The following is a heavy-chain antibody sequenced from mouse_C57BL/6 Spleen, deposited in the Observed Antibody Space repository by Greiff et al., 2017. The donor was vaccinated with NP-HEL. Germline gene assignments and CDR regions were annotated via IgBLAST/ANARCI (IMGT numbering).Heavy chain of an antibody. CDR2: INPSSGYT. J-gene: IGHJ2*01. CDR3: ARQLRLRGYYFDY. V-gene: IGHV1-7*01. D-gene: IGHD3-2*02. CDR1: GYTFTSYG. Sequence: VQLQQSGAELAKPGASVKLSCKASGYTFTSYGMYWVKQRPGQGLEWIGYINPSSGYTKYNQKFKDKATLTADKSSSTAYMQLSSLTYEDSAVYYCARQLRLRGYYFDYWGKGTTLTVSS.